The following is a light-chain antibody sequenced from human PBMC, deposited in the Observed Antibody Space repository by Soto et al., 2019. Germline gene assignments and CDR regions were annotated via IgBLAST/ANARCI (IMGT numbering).Light chain of an antibody. CDR1: QSVSSSY. Sequence: EIVLTQSPGTLSLSPGERATLSCRASQSVSSSYLAWYQQKPGQAPRLLIYGASSRATGIPDRFSGSGSGTDFTLIISRLEPEDFAVYYCQQTGAFGQGTKVEIK. CDR2: GAS. V-gene: IGKV3-20*01. J-gene: IGKJ1*01. CDR3: QQTGA.